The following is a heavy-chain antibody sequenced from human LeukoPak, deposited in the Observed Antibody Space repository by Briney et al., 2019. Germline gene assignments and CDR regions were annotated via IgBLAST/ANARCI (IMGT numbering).Heavy chain of an antibody. D-gene: IGHD6-6*01. J-gene: IGHJ4*02. V-gene: IGHV4-59*01. Sequence: HPSETLSLTCAVYGGSFSGYYWSWIRQPPGKGLEWIGYIYYSGSTNYNPSLKSRVTISVDTSKSQFSLKLSSVTAADTAVYYCARGAPPNIAARPTFDYWGQGTLVTVSS. CDR3: ARGAPPNIAARPTFDY. CDR1: GGSFSGYY. CDR2: IYYSGST.